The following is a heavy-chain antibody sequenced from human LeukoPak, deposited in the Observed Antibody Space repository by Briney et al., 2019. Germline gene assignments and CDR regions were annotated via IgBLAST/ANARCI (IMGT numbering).Heavy chain of an antibody. D-gene: IGHD2-15*01. Sequence: PGGSLRLSCVASGFSLSGYWMYWVRRAPGKGLMYISRNNGDGSTTNYADVVKGRFTMSRDNVKNTLYLQMNSLRVEDTAAYYCARDPRNVGLAPWGQGTLVTVSS. V-gene: IGHV3-74*01. CDR2: NNGDGSTT. CDR3: ARDPRNVGLAP. CDR1: GFSLSGYW. J-gene: IGHJ5*02.